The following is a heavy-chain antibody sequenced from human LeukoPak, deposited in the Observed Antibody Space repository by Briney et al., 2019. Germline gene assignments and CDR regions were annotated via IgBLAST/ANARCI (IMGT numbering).Heavy chain of an antibody. D-gene: IGHD3-22*01. J-gene: IGHJ5*02. CDR2: ISSSGSTI. CDR3: ARDSGYYDSSGGWFDP. Sequence: GGSLRLSCAASGFTFSSYSMNWVRQAPGKGLEWVSYISSSGSTIYYADSVKGRFTISRDNAKNLLYLQMNSLRAEDTAVYYCARDSGYYDSSGGWFDPWGQGTLVTVSS. V-gene: IGHV3-48*04. CDR1: GFTFSSYS.